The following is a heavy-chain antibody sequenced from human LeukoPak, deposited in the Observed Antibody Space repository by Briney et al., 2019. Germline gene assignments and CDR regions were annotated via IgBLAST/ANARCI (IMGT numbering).Heavy chain of an antibody. J-gene: IGHJ6*04. V-gene: IGHV3-73*01. CDR2: IRSKANSYAT. Sequence: PGGSLRLSCAASGFTFSGSAMHWVRQASGKGLEWVGRIRSKANSYATAYAASVKGRFTISRDDSKNTAYLQMNSLKTEDTAVYYCTRPIDCSSTSCYGLRVSGMDVWGKGTTVTVSS. CDR3: TRPIDCSSTSCYGLRVSGMDV. D-gene: IGHD2-2*01. CDR1: GFTFSGSA.